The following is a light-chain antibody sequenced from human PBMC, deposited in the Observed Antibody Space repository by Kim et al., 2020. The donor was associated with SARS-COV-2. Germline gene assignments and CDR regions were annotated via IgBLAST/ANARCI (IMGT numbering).Light chain of an antibody. CDR2: GKG. Sequence: LGPPVRNTCQGDPLRNHYAIWYQRRPGQAPTVVFYGKGSRPSGLADRFSGSWSQNTASLTITGAQAEDEADYYCLSRDSSGKHLVFGAGTKLTVL. CDR1: PLRNHY. CDR3: LSRDSSGKHLV. V-gene: IGLV3-19*01. J-gene: IGLJ3*02.